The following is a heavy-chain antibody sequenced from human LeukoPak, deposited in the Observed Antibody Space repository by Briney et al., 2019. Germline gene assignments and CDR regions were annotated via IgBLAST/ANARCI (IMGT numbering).Heavy chain of an antibody. CDR3: ARAWYYYDSSGYPADAFDI. V-gene: IGHV4-34*01. CDR1: GGSFSGYY. J-gene: IGHJ3*02. D-gene: IGHD3-22*01. Sequence: SETLSLACAVYGGSFSGYYWSWIRQPPGKGLEWIGEINHSGSTNYNPSLKSRVTISVDTSKNQFSLKLSSVTAADTAVYYCARAWYYYDSSGYPADAFDIWGQGTMVTVSS. CDR2: INHSGST.